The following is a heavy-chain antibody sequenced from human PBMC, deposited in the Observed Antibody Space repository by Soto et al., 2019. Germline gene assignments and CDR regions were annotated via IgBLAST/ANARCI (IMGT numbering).Heavy chain of an antibody. V-gene: IGHV4-34*01. CDR2: INHSGST. CDR3: AKDRYVAVSLGGVFDY. CDR1: GGSFSGYY. Sequence: SETLSLTCAVYGGSFSGYYWSWIRQPPGKGLEWIGEINHSGSTNYNPSLKSRVTISVDTSKNQFSLKLSSVTAADTAVYYCAKDRYVAVSLGGVFDYWGQGTLVTVSS. J-gene: IGHJ4*02. D-gene: IGHD3-9*01.